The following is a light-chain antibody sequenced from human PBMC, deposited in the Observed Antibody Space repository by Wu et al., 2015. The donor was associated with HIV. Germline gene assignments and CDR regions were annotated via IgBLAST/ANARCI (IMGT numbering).Light chain of an antibody. Sequence: EIVLTQSPGTLSLSPGERATLSCRASQSVSSTYLAWYQQKPGQAPRLLIYGVSSRATGIPDRFSGSGSGTDFTLTISSLEPEDFAVYYCQQRSNLLTFGGGTKVEIK. J-gene: IGKJ4*01. CDR2: GVS. CDR1: QSVSSTY. V-gene: IGKV3D-20*02. CDR3: QQRSNLLT.